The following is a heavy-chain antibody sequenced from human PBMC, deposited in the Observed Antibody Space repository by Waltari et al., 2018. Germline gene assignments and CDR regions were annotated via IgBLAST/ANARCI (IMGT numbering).Heavy chain of an antibody. CDR3: ARDRIRGGYSSNWFDP. V-gene: IGHV3-30-3*01. CDR1: GFTFSSYA. J-gene: IGHJ5*02. CDR2: ISYDGSNK. D-gene: IGHD5-18*01. Sequence: QVQLVESGGGVVQPGRSLRLSCAAPGFTFSSYAMHWVRQAPGKGLEWVAVISYDGSNKYYADSVKGRFTISRDNSKNTLYLQMNSLRAEDTAVYYCARDRIRGGYSSNWFDPWGQGTLVTVSS.